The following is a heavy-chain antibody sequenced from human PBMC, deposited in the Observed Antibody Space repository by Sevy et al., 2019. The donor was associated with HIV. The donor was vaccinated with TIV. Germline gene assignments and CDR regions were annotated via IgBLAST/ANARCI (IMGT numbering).Heavy chain of an antibody. J-gene: IGHJ4*02. Sequence: GGSLRLSCAASGFTVSSNYMSWVRQAPGKGLEWVSVIYSGGSTYYADSVKGRFTISSDNSKNTLYLQMNSLRAEDQAVYYCATVGPYYDSSGFLDYWGQGTLVTVSS. CDR1: GFTVSSNY. V-gene: IGHV3-53*01. CDR3: ATVGPYYDSSGFLDY. D-gene: IGHD3-22*01. CDR2: IYSGGST.